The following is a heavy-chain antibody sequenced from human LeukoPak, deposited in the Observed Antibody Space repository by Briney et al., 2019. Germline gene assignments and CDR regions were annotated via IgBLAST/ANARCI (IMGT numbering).Heavy chain of an antibody. Sequence: GASVTVSCKASGYTFTSYYMHWVRQAPGQGLEWMGIINPSGGSTSYAQKFQGRVTMTRDMSTSTVYMELSSLRSEDTAVYYCARDNYYYDSSGYLQRFVDYWGQGTLVTVSS. CDR3: ARDNYYYDSSGYLQRFVDY. CDR1: GYTFTSYY. V-gene: IGHV1-46*01. D-gene: IGHD3-22*01. J-gene: IGHJ4*02. CDR2: INPSGGST.